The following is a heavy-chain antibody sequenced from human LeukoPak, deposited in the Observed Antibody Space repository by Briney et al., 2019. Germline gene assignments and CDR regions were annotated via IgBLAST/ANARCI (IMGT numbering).Heavy chain of an antibody. V-gene: IGHV4-34*01. Sequence: SETLSLTCAVYGGSFSGYYWSWIRQPPGKGLEWIGEINHSGSTNYNPSLKSRVTISVDTSKNQFSLKLSSVTAADTAVYYCARVTKSGSYFEGVSWFDPWGQGTLVTVSS. J-gene: IGHJ5*02. CDR2: INHSGST. CDR3: ARVTKSGSYFEGVSWFDP. D-gene: IGHD1-26*01. CDR1: GGSFSGYY.